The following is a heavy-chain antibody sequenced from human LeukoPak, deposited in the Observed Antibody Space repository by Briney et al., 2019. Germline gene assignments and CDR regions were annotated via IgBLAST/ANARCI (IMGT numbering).Heavy chain of an antibody. CDR2: IFYSGSA. D-gene: IGHD4-17*01. J-gene: IGHJ4*02. CDR3: ARGTTTATRGFDN. Sequence: SETLSLTCSVSGASISSSTYYWGWIRQPPGKGLEWIGNIFYSGSAYSNPSLKSRVTIFVDTPKNQVSLKLTSVTAADTALYYCARGTTTATRGFDNWGPGALVTVSS. CDR1: GASISSSTYY. V-gene: IGHV4-39*01.